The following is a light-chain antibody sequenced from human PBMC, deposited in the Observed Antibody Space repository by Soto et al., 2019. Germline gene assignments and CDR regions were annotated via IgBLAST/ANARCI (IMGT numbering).Light chain of an antibody. Sequence: EIVLTQSPGTLSLSPGERATLFCRASQSVSSAYLAWYQHKPGQAPRLFIYAASSRATGIPDRFSGSGSGTDFSLTISRLEPEDFAVYYCQQSQSSLPTFGQGTKVDIK. J-gene: IGKJ1*01. V-gene: IGKV3-20*01. CDR1: QSVSSAY. CDR2: AAS. CDR3: QQSQSSLPT.